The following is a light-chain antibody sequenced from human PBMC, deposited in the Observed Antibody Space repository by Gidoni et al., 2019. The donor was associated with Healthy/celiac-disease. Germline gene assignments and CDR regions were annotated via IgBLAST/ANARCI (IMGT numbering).Light chain of an antibody. CDR1: QSVSSN. CDR3: QQYNNWPPWT. J-gene: IGKJ1*01. V-gene: IGKV3-15*01. CDR2: GAS. Sequence: EIVTTQSPATLAVSQGERATLPCRASQSVSSNLPWYQQKPGQAPRLFIYGASTRATGIPARFSGSGSGTDFTLTISSLQSEDFAVYYCQQYNNWPPWTFGQGTKVEIK.